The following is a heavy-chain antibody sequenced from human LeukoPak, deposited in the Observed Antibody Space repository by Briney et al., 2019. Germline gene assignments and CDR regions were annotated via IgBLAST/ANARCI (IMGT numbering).Heavy chain of an antibody. CDR2: IYYSGTT. D-gene: IGHD6-19*01. Sequence: PSETLSLTCTVSGGSISSYYWSWIRQPPGKGLEWIGYIYYSGTTNYNPYLKSRVTISVDTSKNQFSMKLRSVTAADTAVYYCARTSSSGLVGGYYFDYWGQGTLVTVSS. J-gene: IGHJ4*02. CDR3: ARTSSSGLVGGYYFDY. CDR1: GGSISSYY. V-gene: IGHV4-59*01.